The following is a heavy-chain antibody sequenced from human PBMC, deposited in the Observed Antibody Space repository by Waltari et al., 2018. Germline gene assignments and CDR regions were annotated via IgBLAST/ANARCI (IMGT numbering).Heavy chain of an antibody. Sequence: QVQLQESGPGLVRPSQTLSLTCTVSGASLSGGDYYWAWIRQPPGKGLEWIGYISYSATTYYNPSLQSRVTILADTSKNQFSLNLRSVTATDTAVYYCARERGSSSWYSDSWGQGTLVTVSS. CDR1: GASLSGGDYY. V-gene: IGHV4-30-4*08. J-gene: IGHJ4*02. CDR3: ARERGSSSWYSDS. CDR2: ISYSATT. D-gene: IGHD3-16*01.